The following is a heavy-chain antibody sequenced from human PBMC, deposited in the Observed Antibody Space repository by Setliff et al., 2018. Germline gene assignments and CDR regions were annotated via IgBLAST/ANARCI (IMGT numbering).Heavy chain of an antibody. CDR3: ARGRNVPARLFDT. Sequence: SETLSLTCTVSGGSVSDSTYYWGWVRQPPGKGLEWIGSMYPGRNTYYNPSLKSRVTMSVDTPKNQFSLDLTSVTAADAAVYYCARGRNVPARLFDTWGRGVRVTVSS. V-gene: IGHV4-39*07. D-gene: IGHD2-2*01. CDR2: MYPGRNT. CDR1: GGSVSDSTYY. J-gene: IGHJ4*02.